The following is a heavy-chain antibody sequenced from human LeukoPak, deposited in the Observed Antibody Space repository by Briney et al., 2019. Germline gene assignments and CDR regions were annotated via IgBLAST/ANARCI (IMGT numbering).Heavy chain of an antibody. CDR2: IRYDESNK. CDR3: AKGGDCSGGSCRFRHFQH. V-gene: IGHV3-30*02. Sequence: PGRSLRLSCAASGFTFSSYAMHWVRQAPGKGLDWVAFIRYDESNKYSADSVKGRFTISRDNSKNTLYLQMNSLRAEDTAVYYCAKGGDCSGGSCRFRHFQHWGQGTLVTVSS. CDR1: GFTFSSYA. J-gene: IGHJ1*01. D-gene: IGHD2-15*01.